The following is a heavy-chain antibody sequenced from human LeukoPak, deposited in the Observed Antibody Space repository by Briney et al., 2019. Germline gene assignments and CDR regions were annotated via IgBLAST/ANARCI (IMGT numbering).Heavy chain of an antibody. CDR2: ITSGFTP. CDR1: GLTFSDYA. V-gene: IGHV3-23*01. J-gene: IGHJ4*02. D-gene: IGHD2-15*01. CDR3: AKDYSDSRVADVFFEY. Sequence: GGSLRLSCAASGLTFSDYAMSWFRQAPGKGLEWVSGITSGFTPRYADSVKGRFTVSRDNSKNTFHLQLNSLRAEDTAVYYCAKDYSDSRVADVFFEYWGQGTRVTVSS.